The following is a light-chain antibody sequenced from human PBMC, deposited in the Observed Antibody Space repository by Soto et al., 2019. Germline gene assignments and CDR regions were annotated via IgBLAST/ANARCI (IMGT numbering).Light chain of an antibody. CDR3: QQYNSYPL. CDR2: DAS. Sequence: DIQMTHSPSTLASSVVYRVTVTCRASQSISSWLAWYQQKPGKAPKLLIYDASSLESGVPSRFSGSGSGTEFTLTISSLQPDDFATYYCQQYNSYPLFGPGTKVDIK. J-gene: IGKJ3*01. V-gene: IGKV1-5*01. CDR1: QSISSW.